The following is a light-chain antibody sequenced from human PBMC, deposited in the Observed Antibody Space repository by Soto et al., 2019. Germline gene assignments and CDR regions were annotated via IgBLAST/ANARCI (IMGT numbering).Light chain of an antibody. V-gene: IGKV3-15*01. CDR1: HTVPSR. Sequence: MTQPPSTVSAYVVDSVTLSCRASHTVPSRIAWYQQKPGQAPSLLIYGASKRATGVPDRFSGTGSGTEFTLTISRLKSEDYAVYYCQQYKSWPPITFGTGTRLELK. J-gene: IGKJ5*01. CDR2: GAS. CDR3: QQYKSWPPIT.